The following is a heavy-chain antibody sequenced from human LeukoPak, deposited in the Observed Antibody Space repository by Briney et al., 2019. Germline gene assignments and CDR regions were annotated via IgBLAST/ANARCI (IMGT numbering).Heavy chain of an antibody. CDR1: GYTFTSYY. D-gene: IGHD3-3*01. CDR3: ARELGDFWSGGAPDI. CDR2: INPSGGST. Sequence: GASVKVSCKASGYTFTSYYMHWVRQAPGQGLEWMGIINPSGGSTSYAQKFQGRVTMTRDTSTSTVYMELSSLRSEDTAVYYCARELGDFWSGGAPDIWGQGTMVTVSS. V-gene: IGHV1-46*01. J-gene: IGHJ3*02.